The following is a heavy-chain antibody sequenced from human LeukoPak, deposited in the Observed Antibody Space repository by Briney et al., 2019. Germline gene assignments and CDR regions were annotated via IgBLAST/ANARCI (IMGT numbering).Heavy chain of an antibody. D-gene: IGHD5-12*01. Sequence: GGSLRLSCAASGFTFSSYGMSWVRQAPGKGLEWVSAISGSGDSTYYADSVKGLFTISRDNSKNTLYLQMNSLRAEDTAVYYCARGPSGYHNTGGQGTLVTVSS. J-gene: IGHJ4*02. V-gene: IGHV3-23*01. CDR3: ARGPSGYHNT. CDR1: GFTFSSYG. CDR2: ISGSGDST.